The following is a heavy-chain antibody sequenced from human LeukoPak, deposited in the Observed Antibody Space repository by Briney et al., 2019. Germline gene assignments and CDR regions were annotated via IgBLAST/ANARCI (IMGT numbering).Heavy chain of an antibody. J-gene: IGHJ4*02. CDR2: INHSGST. CDR3: ARTASGSLLW. D-gene: IGHD1-26*01. CDR1: GGSFSGYY. V-gene: IGHV4-34*01. Sequence: KPSETLSLTCAVYGGSFSGYYWSWIRQPPGKGLEWIGEINHSGSTNYNPSLKSRVTISVDTSKNQFSLKLSSVTAADTAVYYCARTASGSLLWWGQGTLVTVSS.